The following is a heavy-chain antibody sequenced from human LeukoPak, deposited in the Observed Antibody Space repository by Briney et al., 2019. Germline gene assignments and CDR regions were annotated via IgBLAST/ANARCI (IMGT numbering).Heavy chain of an antibody. J-gene: IGHJ4*02. CDR3: ARINNFDDF. CDR2: ISPDGNID. D-gene: IGHD1-1*01. Sequence: PGGSLRLSCAASGFTFTTFGIHWVRQAPGKGLEWVAAISPDGNIDYYSDSVKGRFSIPRDDSKNMIYLQMNSLRGEDSAVYFCARINNFDDFWGQGTLVTVSS. CDR1: GFTFTTFG. V-gene: IGHV3-30*03.